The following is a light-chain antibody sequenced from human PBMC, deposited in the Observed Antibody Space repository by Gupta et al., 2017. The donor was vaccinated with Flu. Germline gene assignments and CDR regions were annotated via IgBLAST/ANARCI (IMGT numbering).Light chain of an antibody. J-gene: IGKJ4*01. Sequence: IHMTQSPSSLSASVGDTVSITCRTSQSISNYLNWYQQKPRKAPRLLIFAASSLQSGVPARFSGSGSGTDFTLTISSLEPEDFATYYCQHSYNYPVTFGDGTKVEIK. CDR3: QHSYNYPVT. CDR1: QSISNY. CDR2: AAS. V-gene: IGKV1-39*01.